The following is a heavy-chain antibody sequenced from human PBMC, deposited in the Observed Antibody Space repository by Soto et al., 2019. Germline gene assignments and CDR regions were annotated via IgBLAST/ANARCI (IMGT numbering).Heavy chain of an antibody. CDR3: ARDQGGAAGTRYGMDV. J-gene: IGHJ6*02. CDR1: GYTFTSYG. D-gene: IGHD6-13*01. V-gene: IGHV1-18*01. Sequence: QVPLVQSGAEVKKPGASVKVSCKASGYTFTSYGISWVRQAPGQGLEWMGWISAYNGNTNYAQKLQGRVTMTTDTSTSTAYVELRSLRSDDTAVYYCARDQGGAAGTRYGMDVWGQGTTVTVSS. CDR2: ISAYNGNT.